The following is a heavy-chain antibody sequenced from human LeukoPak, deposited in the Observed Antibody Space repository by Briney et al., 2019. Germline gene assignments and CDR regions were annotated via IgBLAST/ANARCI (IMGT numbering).Heavy chain of an antibody. CDR2: ISDSGGST. CDR1: GFTFSSYA. D-gene: IGHD3-10*01. CDR3: ARDETMVRGGPRPY. J-gene: IGHJ4*02. V-gene: IGHV3-23*01. Sequence: GGSLRLSCAASGFTFSSYAMSWVRQAPGKGLEWVSGISDSGGSTYYADSVKGRFTISRDNSKNTLHLQMNSLRAEDTAAYYCARDETMVRGGPRPYWGQGTLVTISS.